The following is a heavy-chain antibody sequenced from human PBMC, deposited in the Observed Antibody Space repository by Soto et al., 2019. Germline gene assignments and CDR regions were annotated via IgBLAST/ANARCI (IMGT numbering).Heavy chain of an antibody. CDR3: ALIVLMVYAADDAFDI. V-gene: IGHV3-23*01. Sequence: GGSLRLSCAASGFTFSSYAMSWVRQAPGKGLEWVSAISGSGGSTYYADSVKGRFTISRDNSKNTLYLQMNSLRAEDTAVYYCALIVLMVYAADDAFDIWGQGTMVTVSS. D-gene: IGHD2-8*01. CDR2: ISGSGGST. CDR1: GFTFSSYA. J-gene: IGHJ3*02.